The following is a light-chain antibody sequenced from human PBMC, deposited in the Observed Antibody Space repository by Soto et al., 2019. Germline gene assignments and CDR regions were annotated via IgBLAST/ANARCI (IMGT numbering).Light chain of an antibody. V-gene: IGLV2-14*01. CDR2: EVN. CDR3: SSYTSGSTPYV. CDR1: SNDVGGYNF. J-gene: IGLJ1*01. Sequence: QSVLTQPASVSGSPGQSITISCTGTSNDVGGYNFVSWYQQHPGRAPKLMIFEVNSRPSGISNRFSGSKSGNTASLTISRLQPEDEADYYCSSYTSGSTPYVFGTGTKVTVL.